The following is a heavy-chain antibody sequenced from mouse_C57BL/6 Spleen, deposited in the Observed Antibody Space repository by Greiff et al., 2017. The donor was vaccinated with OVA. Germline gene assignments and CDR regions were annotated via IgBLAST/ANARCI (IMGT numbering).Heavy chain of an antibody. CDR3: ARSYYSSSYDWYFDV. Sequence: QVQLQQSGAELVKPGASVKMSCKASGYTFTTYPIEWMKQNHGKSLEWIGNFHPYNDDTKYNEKFKGKATLTVEKSSSTVYLELSRLTSDDSAVYYCARSYYSSSYDWYFDVWGTGTTVTVSS. CDR2: FHPYNDDT. J-gene: IGHJ1*03. CDR1: GYTFTTYP. V-gene: IGHV1-47*01. D-gene: IGHD1-1*01.